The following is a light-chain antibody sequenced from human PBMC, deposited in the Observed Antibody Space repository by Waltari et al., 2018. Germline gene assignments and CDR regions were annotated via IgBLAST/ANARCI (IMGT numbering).Light chain of an antibody. CDR3: AAWDDSLSGVV. CDR2: RNN. Sequence: QSVLTPPPSASGTPGQSIAISCSGSTSNIGNNYVYWYQQFPGTAPKPLIYRNNQRPSGVPDRFSGSKSGPSASLAISGLQSEDEADYYCAAWDDSLSGVVFGGGTKVTVL. CDR1: TSNIGNNY. V-gene: IGLV1-47*01. J-gene: IGLJ2*01.